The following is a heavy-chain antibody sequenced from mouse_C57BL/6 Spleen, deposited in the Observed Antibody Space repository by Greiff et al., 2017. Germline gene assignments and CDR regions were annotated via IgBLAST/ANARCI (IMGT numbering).Heavy chain of an antibody. J-gene: IGHJ3*01. CDR2: IDPSDSET. CDR3: AREGDSKMDFAY. V-gene: IGHV1-52*01. D-gene: IGHD2-5*01. CDR1: GYTFTSYW. Sequence: VQLQQPGAELVRPGSSVTLSCKASGYTFTSYWMHWVKQRPIQGLEWLGNIDPSDSETHYNQQFNDQATLTVDNSSSTAYMQLSSLTSEDTAVYDCAREGDSKMDFAYWGQGTLVTVSA.